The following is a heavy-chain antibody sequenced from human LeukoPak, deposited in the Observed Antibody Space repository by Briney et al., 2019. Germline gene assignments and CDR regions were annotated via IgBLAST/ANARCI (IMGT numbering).Heavy chain of an antibody. J-gene: IGHJ4*02. V-gene: IGHV3-23*01. CDR1: GFTFSSYA. CDR3: AKDRVAAAATWELLGIFDY. CDR2: ISGSGGST. Sequence: GGSLRLSCAASGFTFSSYAMSWARQAPGKGLEWVSAISGSGGSTYYADSVKGRFTISRDNSKNTLYLQMNSLRAEDTAVYYCAKDRVAAAATWELLGIFDYWGQGTLVTVSS. D-gene: IGHD1-26*01.